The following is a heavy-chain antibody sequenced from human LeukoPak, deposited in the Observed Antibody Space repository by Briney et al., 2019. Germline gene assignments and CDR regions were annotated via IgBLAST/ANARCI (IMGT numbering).Heavy chain of an antibody. CDR2: ISPSGDIK. J-gene: IGHJ4*02. V-gene: IGHV3-23*01. D-gene: IGHD1-26*01. Sequence: GGSLRLSCVASGFTFSRHGMNWVRQAPGKGLEWVSGISPSGDIKYYVDSVKGRFTVSRDNSKNTLYLQINSLRDEDTAVYYCARRRDSGSLQHFDYWGQGTLVTVSS. CDR3: ARRRDSGSLQHFDY. CDR1: GFTFSRHG.